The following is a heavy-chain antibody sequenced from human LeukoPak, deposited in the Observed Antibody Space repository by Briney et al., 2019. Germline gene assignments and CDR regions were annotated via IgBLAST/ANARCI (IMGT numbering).Heavy chain of an antibody. CDR2: INPNSGDT. V-gene: IGHV1-2*02. CDR3: ATLMAHLDY. D-gene: IGHD2-8*01. J-gene: IGHJ4*02. CDR1: GYTFTDYH. Sequence: ASVKVSSKAFGYTFTDYHMHWVRHAPGLGLGWMGWINPNSGDTNYAQKFQGRVTMTRDTTISTAYMELSRLRSDDSAVFYCATLMAHLDYWGQGTLVSVSS.